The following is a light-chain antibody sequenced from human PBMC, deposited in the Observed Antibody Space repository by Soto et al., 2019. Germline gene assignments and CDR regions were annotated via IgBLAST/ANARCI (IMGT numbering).Light chain of an antibody. CDR2: DVS. CDR3: SSYTSSSTVV. V-gene: IGLV2-14*01. Sequence: QSALTQPASVSGSPGQSITISCTGTSSDVGGYNYVSWYQQHPGKAPKLMNYDVSNRPSGVSDRFSGSKSGNTAYLTISGLQAEDEADYYCSSYTSSSTVVFGGGTKLAVL. CDR1: SSDVGGYNY. J-gene: IGLJ2*01.